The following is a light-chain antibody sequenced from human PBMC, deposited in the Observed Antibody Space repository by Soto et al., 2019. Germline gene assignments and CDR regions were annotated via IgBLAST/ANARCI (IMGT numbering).Light chain of an antibody. V-gene: IGKV1-39*01. Sequence: DIQMTQSPSSLSASVGDRVTITCRASQSISTYLNWYQHKPGKAPKVLIYAVSSLQSGVPSRFSGSGSGTDFTLTITSLQPEDSATYYCQHSDGTPRTFGQGTKVELK. CDR3: QHSDGTPRT. CDR1: QSISTY. CDR2: AVS. J-gene: IGKJ1*01.